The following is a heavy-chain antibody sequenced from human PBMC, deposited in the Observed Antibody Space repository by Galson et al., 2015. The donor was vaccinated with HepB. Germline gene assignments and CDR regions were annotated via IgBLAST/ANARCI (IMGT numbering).Heavy chain of an antibody. CDR3: AKDRELRYFDWLCPLDY. D-gene: IGHD3-9*01. Sequence: SLRLSCAASGFTFSSYGMHWVRQAPGKGLEWVAVISYDGSNKYYADSVKGRFTISRDNSKNTLYLQMNSLRAEDTAVYYCAKDRELRYFDWLCPLDYWGQGTLVTVSS. J-gene: IGHJ4*02. CDR2: ISYDGSNK. CDR1: GFTFSSYG. V-gene: IGHV3-30*18.